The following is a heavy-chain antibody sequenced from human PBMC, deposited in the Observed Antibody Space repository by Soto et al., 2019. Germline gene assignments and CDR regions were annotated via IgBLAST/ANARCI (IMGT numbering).Heavy chain of an antibody. J-gene: IGHJ2*01. CDR2: ISGSGGST. CDR1: GFTFSSYA. Sequence: EVQLLESGGGLVQPGGSLRLSCAASGFTFSSYAMSWVRQAPGKGLEWVSAISGSGGSTYYADAVKGRFTISRDNSKNTLYLQMNSLRAHDTGVYYCAKDRGGRGGCLYWYFDRWGRGTLVTGSS. D-gene: IGHD1-26*01. CDR3: AKDRGGRGGCLYWYFDR. V-gene: IGHV3-23*01.